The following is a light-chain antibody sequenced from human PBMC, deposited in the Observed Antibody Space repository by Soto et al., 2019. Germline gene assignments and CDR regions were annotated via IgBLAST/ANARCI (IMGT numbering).Light chain of an antibody. J-gene: IGLJ2*01. CDR2: RNN. V-gene: IGLV1-47*01. CDR1: SSNIGRNY. Sequence: QSVLTQPPSASGTPVQRVTIACSGSSSNIGRNYVYWYQQLPGTAPKLLIYRNNQRPSGVPDRFSGSKSGTSASLAISGLRSEDEADYYCAAWDDSLRVFVGGTQLAVL. CDR3: AAWDDSLRV.